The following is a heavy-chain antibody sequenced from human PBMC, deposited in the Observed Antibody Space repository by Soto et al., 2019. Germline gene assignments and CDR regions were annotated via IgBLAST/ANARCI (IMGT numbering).Heavy chain of an antibody. V-gene: IGHV1-69*02. CDR3: ATSYGSGYRAFDY. D-gene: IGHD3-10*01. Sequence: SVKVSCKASGGTFSSYTISWVRQAPGQGLEWMGRIIPILGMSNYAQRFQGRVTMTADKSTSTAYMELSGLRSEDTAMYYCATSYGSGYRAFDYWGQGALVTVSS. J-gene: IGHJ4*02. CDR1: GGTFSSYT. CDR2: IIPILGMS.